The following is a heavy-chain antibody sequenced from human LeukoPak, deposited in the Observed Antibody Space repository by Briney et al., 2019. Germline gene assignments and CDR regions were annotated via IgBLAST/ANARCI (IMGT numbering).Heavy chain of an antibody. V-gene: IGHV4-34*01. CDR3: ARGSGSGWYGNWFDP. J-gene: IGHJ5*02. CDR1: GGSFSGYY. CDR2: INHSGST. Sequence: SETLSLICAVYGGSFSGYYWSWIRQPPGKGLEWIGEINHSGSTNYNPSLKSRVTISVDTSKNQFSLKLSSVTAADTAVYYCARGSGSGWYGNWFDPWGQGTLVTVSS. D-gene: IGHD6-19*01.